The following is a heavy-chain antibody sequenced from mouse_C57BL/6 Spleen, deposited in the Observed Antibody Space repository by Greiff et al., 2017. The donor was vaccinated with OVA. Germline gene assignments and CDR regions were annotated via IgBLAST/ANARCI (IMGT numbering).Heavy chain of an antibody. CDR1: GYTFTSYW. J-gene: IGHJ2*01. Sequence: QVQLQQPGAELVMPGASVKLSCKASGYTFTSYWMHWVKQRPGQGLEWIGEIDPSDSYTNYNQKFKGKSTLTVDKSSSTAYMQLSSLTSEDSAVYYCARGDGYYGFYYWGQGTTLTVSS. D-gene: IGHD2-3*01. V-gene: IGHV1-69*01. CDR2: IDPSDSYT. CDR3: ARGDGYYGFYY.